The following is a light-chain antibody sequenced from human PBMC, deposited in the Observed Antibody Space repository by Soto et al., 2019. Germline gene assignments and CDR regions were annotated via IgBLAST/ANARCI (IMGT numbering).Light chain of an antibody. Sequence: DIQMTQSPSSLSASVVDRVTITCQASQDIKNYLNWYQQKSGKAPKLLIYDASDLETGVPSRFSGSGSGTDFTFTINSLQPEDIATYYCQQYDNLPLTFGGGTNVDIK. V-gene: IGKV1-33*01. J-gene: IGKJ4*01. CDR1: QDIKNY. CDR2: DAS. CDR3: QQYDNLPLT.